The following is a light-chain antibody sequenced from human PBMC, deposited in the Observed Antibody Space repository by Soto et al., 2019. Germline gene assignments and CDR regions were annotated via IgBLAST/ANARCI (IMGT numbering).Light chain of an antibody. CDR2: DNN. J-gene: IGLJ2*01. CDR1: SSNIGNNY. CDR3: GTWASSLSAVV. V-gene: IGLV1-51*01. Sequence: QSVLTQPPSVSAAPGQKVTISCSGSSSNIGNNYVSWYQQLPGTAPKLLIYDNNKRPSGIPDRFSGSKSGTSATLGITGLQTGYEADYYCGTWASSLSAVVFGGGTKLTVL.